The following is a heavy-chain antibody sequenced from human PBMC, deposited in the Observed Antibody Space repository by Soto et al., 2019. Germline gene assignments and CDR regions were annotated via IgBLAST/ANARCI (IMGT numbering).Heavy chain of an antibody. D-gene: IGHD3-10*01. CDR2: ISAHNGDT. V-gene: IGHV1-18*01. Sequence: QVQLVQSGGEVKKPEASVKVSCKASGYTFTSHGISWVRQAPGQGPEWMGWISAHNGDTNYAQKLQGRVTVTTDTSTRTAYMELRSLGSEDTAVYYCARMLRESNTDYYHYIDVSGKGTTVTVSS. J-gene: IGHJ6*03. CDR3: ARMLRESNTDYYHYIDV. CDR1: GYTFTSHG.